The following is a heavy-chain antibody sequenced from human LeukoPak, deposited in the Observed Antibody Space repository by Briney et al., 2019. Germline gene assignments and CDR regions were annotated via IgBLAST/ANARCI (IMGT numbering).Heavy chain of an antibody. Sequence: PGGSLRLSCAASGFTFSSYSMNWVRQAPGKGLEWVSYISGSSSTIYYADSVKGRFTISRDNAKNSLYPQMNSLRDEDTAVYYCARDSTATSSPIDYWGQGTLVTVSS. CDR2: ISGSSSTI. CDR1: GFTFSSYS. J-gene: IGHJ4*02. CDR3: ARDSTATSSPIDY. V-gene: IGHV3-48*02.